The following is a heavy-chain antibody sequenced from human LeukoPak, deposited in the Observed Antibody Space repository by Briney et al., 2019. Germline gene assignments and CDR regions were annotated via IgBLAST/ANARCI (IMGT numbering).Heavy chain of an antibody. CDR1: GGTFSSYA. Sequence: ASVKVSCKASGGTFSSYAISWVRQAPGQGLEWMGGIIPIFGTANYAQKFQGRVTITTDESTCTAYMELSSLRSEDAAVYYCARGYDYVWGSYRRGYYFDYWGQGTLVTVSS. CDR3: ARGYDYVWGSYRRGYYFDY. CDR2: IIPIFGTA. J-gene: IGHJ4*02. V-gene: IGHV1-69*05. D-gene: IGHD3-16*02.